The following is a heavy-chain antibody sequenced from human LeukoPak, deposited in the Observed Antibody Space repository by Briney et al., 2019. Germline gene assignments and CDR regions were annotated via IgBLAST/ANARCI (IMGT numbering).Heavy chain of an antibody. V-gene: IGHV3-11*01. CDR2: ISSSGGII. Sequence: GGSLRLSCAASGFTFSDNYMNWIRQAPGKGLEWVSQISSSGGIIHYADSVKGRFTVSRDNARNSLFLQMSSLRAEDTAVYYCARANHYDEGYYFDLWGQGTLVTVSS. CDR1: GFTFSDNY. J-gene: IGHJ4*02. D-gene: IGHD3-22*01. CDR3: ARANHYDEGYYFDL.